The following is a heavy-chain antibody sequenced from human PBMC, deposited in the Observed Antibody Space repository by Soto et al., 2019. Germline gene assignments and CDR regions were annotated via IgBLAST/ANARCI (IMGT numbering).Heavy chain of an antibody. CDR1: GYAFTTYY. CDR2: MNPSGGST. D-gene: IGHD4-4*01. CDR3: AREGLILQVGSYYFGMDV. J-gene: IGHJ6*02. V-gene: IGHV1-46*01. Sequence: ASVKVSCKASGYAFTTYYIHWLRQAHGQGLEWMGVMNPSGGSTTYAQKFQGRVTMTRDTSTSTVYMDLSSLRSEDTAVYYCAREGLILQVGSYYFGMDVWGQGTTVTVSS.